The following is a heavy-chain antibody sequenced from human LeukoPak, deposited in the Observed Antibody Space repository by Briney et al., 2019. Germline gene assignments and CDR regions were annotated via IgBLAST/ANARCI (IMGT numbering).Heavy chain of an antibody. CDR1: GGSISSSSYY. D-gene: IGHD2/OR15-2a*01. V-gene: IGHV4-39*01. CDR2: IYYSGST. Sequence: SETLSLTCTVSGGSISSSSYYWGWLRQPPGKGLEWIGSIYYSGSTYYNPSLKSRVTISVDTSKNQFSLKLSSVTAADTAVYYCARWLLTTYYFDYWGQGTLVTVSS. J-gene: IGHJ4*02. CDR3: ARWLLTTYYFDY.